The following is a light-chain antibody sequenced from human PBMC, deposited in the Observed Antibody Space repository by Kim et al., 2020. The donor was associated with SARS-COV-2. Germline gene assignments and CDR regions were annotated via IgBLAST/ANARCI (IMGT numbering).Light chain of an antibody. CDR2: WAS. CDR3: QQYYSTPYT. Sequence: RATINWKSSQSVLYSSNNQNYLAWYQQKPGQPPKLLIYWASTREYGVPDRFSGSGSGTDFTLTISSLQAEDVAVYYCQQYYSTPYTFGQGTKLEI. V-gene: IGKV4-1*01. CDR1: QSVLYSSNNQNY. J-gene: IGKJ2*01.